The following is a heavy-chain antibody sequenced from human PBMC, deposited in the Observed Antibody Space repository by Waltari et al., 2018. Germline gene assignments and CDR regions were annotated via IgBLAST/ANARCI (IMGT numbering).Heavy chain of an antibody. CDR2: ISGSGGST. Sequence: EVQLLESGGGLVQPGGSLRLSCSASGFTFSSYAMSWVRQAPGKGLEWVSAISGSGGSTYYADSVKGRFTISRDNSKNTLYLQMNSLRAEDTAVYYCAKDQFQEQQLPEYFQHWGQGTLVTVSS. D-gene: IGHD6-13*01. J-gene: IGHJ1*01. CDR3: AKDQFQEQQLPEYFQH. CDR1: GFTFSSYA. V-gene: IGHV3-23*01.